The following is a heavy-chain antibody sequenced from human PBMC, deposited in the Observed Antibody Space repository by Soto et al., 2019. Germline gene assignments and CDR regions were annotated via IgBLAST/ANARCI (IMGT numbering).Heavy chain of an antibody. V-gene: IGHV3-30*18. CDR3: AKDLDSSGYLPWFDP. J-gene: IGHJ5*02. D-gene: IGHD3-22*01. CDR1: GFTFSSYG. Sequence: SGGSLSLSCAASGFTFSSYGMHWVRQAPGKGLEWVAVISYDGSNKYYADSVKGRFTISRDNSKNTLYLQMNSLRAEDTAVYYCAKDLDSSGYLPWFDPWGQGTLVTVSS. CDR2: ISYDGSNK.